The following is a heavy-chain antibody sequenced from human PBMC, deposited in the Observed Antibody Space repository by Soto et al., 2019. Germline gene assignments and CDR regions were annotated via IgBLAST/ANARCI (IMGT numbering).Heavy chain of an antibody. D-gene: IGHD3-22*01. V-gene: IGHV3-23*01. Sequence: GGSLRLSCAASGFIFSSYAMSWVRQAPGKGLEWVSVISGSGGSTYYADSVKGRFTISRDNSKDTLYLQMNSLRAEDAAVYYCAKARPYYYDSSGYVRLDYWGQGTPVTVSS. CDR3: AKARPYYYDSSGYVRLDY. J-gene: IGHJ4*02. CDR1: GFIFSSYA. CDR2: ISGSGGST.